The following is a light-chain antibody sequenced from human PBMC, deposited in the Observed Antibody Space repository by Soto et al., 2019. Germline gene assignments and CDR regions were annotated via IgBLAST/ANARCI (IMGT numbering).Light chain of an antibody. CDR3: AAWDDSLSGYV. CDR2: SNN. V-gene: IGLV1-47*02. Sequence: QSVLTQPPSESGTPGQRVTISCSGSSSNIGSNYVYWYQQLPGTAPKLLIYSNNQRPSGVPDRFSGSKSGTSASLAISGLRSEDEADYYCAAWDDSLSGYVFGTGTKVTVL. J-gene: IGLJ1*01. CDR1: SSNIGSNY.